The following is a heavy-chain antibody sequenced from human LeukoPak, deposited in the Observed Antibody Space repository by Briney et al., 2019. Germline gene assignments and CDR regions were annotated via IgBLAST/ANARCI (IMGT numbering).Heavy chain of an antibody. D-gene: IGHD6-13*01. J-gene: IGHJ6*02. CDR1: GFTFSSYA. CDR3: AKAIAAAAPRADYYYYYGMDA. CDR2: ISGSGGST. V-gene: IGHV3-23*01. Sequence: GGSLRLSCAASGFTFSSYAMSWVRQAPGKGLEWVSAISGSGGSTYYADSVKGRFTISRDNSKNTLYLQMNSLRAEDTAVYYCAKAIAAAAPRADYYYYYGMDAWGQGTTVTVSS.